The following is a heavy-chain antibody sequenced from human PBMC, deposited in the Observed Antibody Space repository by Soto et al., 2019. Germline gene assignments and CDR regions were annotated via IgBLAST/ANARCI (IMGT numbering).Heavy chain of an antibody. D-gene: IGHD5-12*01. CDR2: MNPNSGNT. CDR3: ARSGGGYIGLYGDKHRGYYYGRDV. V-gene: IGHV1-8*01. Sequence: ASVTVSCKASGYTFTSYDINWVRQATGQGLEWMGWMNPNSGNTGYAQKFQGRVTMTRNTSISTAYMELSSLRSEDMAVYYCARSGGGYIGLYGDKHRGYYYGRDVWGQGTTVTVSS. CDR1: GYTFTSYD. J-gene: IGHJ6*02.